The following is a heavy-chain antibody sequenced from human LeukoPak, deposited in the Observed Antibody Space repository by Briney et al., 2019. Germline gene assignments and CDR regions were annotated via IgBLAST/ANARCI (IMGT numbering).Heavy chain of an antibody. CDR1: GFTFSSYA. V-gene: IGHV3-23*01. D-gene: IGHD2-2*02. CDR3: AKPPHPLGYCSSTSCYTRDY. J-gene: IGHJ4*02. Sequence: GRSLRLSCAASGFTFSSYAMSWVRQAPGKGLEWVSAISGSGGSTYYADSVKGRFTISRDNSKNTLYLQMNSLRAEDTAVYYCAKPPHPLGYCSSTSCYTRDYWGQGTLVTVSS. CDR2: ISGSGGST.